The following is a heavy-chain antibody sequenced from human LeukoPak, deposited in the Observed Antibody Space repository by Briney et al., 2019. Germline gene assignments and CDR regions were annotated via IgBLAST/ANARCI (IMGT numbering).Heavy chain of an antibody. CDR2: ISSSGSTI. J-gene: IGHJ6*03. CDR1: GFTFSDYY. CDR3: AREGNYGSGSYYYYYYYMDV. D-gene: IGHD3-10*01. V-gene: IGHV3-11*01. Sequence: GGSLRLSCAASGFTFSDYYMSWIRQAPGKGLEWVSYISSSGSTIYYADSVKGRFTISRDNAKNSLYLQMNSLRAEDTAVYYCAREGNYGSGSYYYYYYYMDVWGKGTTVTVSS.